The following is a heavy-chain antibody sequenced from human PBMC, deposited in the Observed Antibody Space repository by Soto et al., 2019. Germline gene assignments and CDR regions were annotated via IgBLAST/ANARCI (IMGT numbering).Heavy chain of an antibody. Sequence: ASVKVSCKASGYTFTGYYMHWVRQAPGQGLEWMGWINPNSGGTNYAQKFQGRVTMTRDTSISTAYMELSRLRSDDTAVYYCAREKGIKIFGVVRSMDVWGQGNKVTVSS. J-gene: IGHJ6*02. D-gene: IGHD3-3*01. CDR2: INPNSGGT. CDR1: GYTFTGYY. V-gene: IGHV1-2*02. CDR3: AREKGIKIFGVVRSMDV.